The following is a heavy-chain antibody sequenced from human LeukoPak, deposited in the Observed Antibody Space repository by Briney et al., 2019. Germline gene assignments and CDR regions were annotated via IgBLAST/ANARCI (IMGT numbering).Heavy chain of an antibody. CDR1: GGSISSSSYY. D-gene: IGHD3-9*01. CDR2: IYYSGST. Sequence: PSETLSLTCTVSGGSISSSSYYWGWIRPPPGKGLEWIGSIYYSGSTYYNPSLKSRVTISVDTSKNQFSLKLSSVTAADTAVYYCASRSSVRYFDWFFNWFDPWGQGTLVTVSS. CDR3: ASRSSVRYFDWFFNWFDP. J-gene: IGHJ5*02. V-gene: IGHV4-39*01.